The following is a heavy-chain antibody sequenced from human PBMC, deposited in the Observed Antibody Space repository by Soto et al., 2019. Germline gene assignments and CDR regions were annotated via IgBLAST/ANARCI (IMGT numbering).Heavy chain of an antibody. CDR2: IIPIFGTA. CDR1: GGTFSSYA. J-gene: IGHJ6*02. Sequence: GASVKVSCKASGGTFSSYAISWVRQAPGQGLEWMGGIIPIFGTANYAQKFQGRVTITADESTSTAYMELSSLRSEDAAVYYCAGKGSDPPYYYYGMDVWGQGTTVTVSS. CDR3: AGKGSDPPYYYYGMDV. D-gene: IGHD1-26*01. V-gene: IGHV1-69*13.